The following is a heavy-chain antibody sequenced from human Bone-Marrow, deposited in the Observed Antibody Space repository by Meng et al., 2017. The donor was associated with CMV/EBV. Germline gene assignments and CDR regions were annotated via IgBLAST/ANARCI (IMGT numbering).Heavy chain of an antibody. Sequence: ASVKVSCKASGYTFTSYGIIWVRQAPGQGLEWMGWISAYNGNTNYAQKLQGRVTMTTDTSTSTAYIELRSLRSDDTAVYYCARHLNPQIPGFSSGWPYYYYGMDVWGQGTTVTVSS. CDR3: ARHLNPQIPGFSSGWPYYYYGMDV. J-gene: IGHJ6*02. CDR2: ISAYNGNT. CDR1: GYTFTSYG. D-gene: IGHD6-19*01. V-gene: IGHV1-18*01.